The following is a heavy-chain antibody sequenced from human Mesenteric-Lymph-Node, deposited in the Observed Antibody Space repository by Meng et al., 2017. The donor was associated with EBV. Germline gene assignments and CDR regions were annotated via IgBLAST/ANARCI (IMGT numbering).Heavy chain of an antibody. CDR2: IKHSGPT. CDR1: GGSSGGSY. D-gene: IGHD3-10*01. V-gene: IGHV4-34*01. J-gene: IGHJ4*02. Sequence: QVQLLQCVALLLQPSETLPLTCAVYGGSSGGSYWSWIRSPPGKVLEWIGEIKHSGPTNYNPSLKSRVTISVDTSNNQFSLKLSSVTAADTAVYYCARFGAILRGFDYWGQGTLVTVSS. CDR3: ARFGAILRGFDY.